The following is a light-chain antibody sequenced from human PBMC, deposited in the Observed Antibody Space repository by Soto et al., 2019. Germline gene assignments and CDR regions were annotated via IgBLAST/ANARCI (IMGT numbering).Light chain of an antibody. Sequence: EIVLTQSPGTLSLSPWERATLSCWASQSVTSTYLAWYQQRPGQAPRLLIYGASNRATGIPDRFSGSGSGTDFTLTISRLEPEDFAVYYCQQYGSSPPMYTFGQGTKLEIK. CDR2: GAS. CDR3: QQYGSSPPMYT. V-gene: IGKV3-20*01. J-gene: IGKJ2*01. CDR1: QSVTSTY.